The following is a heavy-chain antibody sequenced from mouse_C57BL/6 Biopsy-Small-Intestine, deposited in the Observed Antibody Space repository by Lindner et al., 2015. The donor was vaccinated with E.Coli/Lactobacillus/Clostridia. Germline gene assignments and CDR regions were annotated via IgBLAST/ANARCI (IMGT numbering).Heavy chain of an antibody. Sequence: VQLQESGAELVRPETSVKVSCKASGYVFTEYLIKWVKQRPGQGLEWIGVINPGSGGTNYNEKFKGKATLTADKSSSTAYMQLSSLTSEDSAVYFCARNYGSSWRVDYWGQGTTLTVSS. CDR1: GYVFTEYL. CDR2: INPGSGGT. D-gene: IGHD1-1*01. CDR3: ARNYGSSWRVDY. V-gene: IGHV1-54*01. J-gene: IGHJ2*01.